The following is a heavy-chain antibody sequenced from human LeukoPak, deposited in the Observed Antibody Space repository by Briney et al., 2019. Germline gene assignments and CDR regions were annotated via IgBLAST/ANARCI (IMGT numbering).Heavy chain of an antibody. CDR3: ASGRWGRRDY. CDR2: IYYSGTT. Sequence: TTSETLFRTCTFPGGFRSCRRFFLGLIRQPPGKGLGWIGTIYYSGTTYYNPSLTSRVTISVDTSTNQFSLRLSPVTAADTAVYYCASGRWGRRDYWGQGTLVIVSS. CDR1: GGFRSCRRFF. D-gene: IGHD3-16*01. V-gene: IGHV4-39*01. J-gene: IGHJ4*02.